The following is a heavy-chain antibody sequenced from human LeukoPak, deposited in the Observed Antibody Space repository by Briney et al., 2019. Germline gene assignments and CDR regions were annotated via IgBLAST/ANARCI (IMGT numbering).Heavy chain of an antibody. CDR2: ISYDGSNK. CDR3: AKDPGYSYDYFDY. Sequence: PGRSLRLSCAASGFTFSSYGMHWVRQALGKGLEWVAVISYDGSNKYYADSVKGRFTISRDNSKNTLYLQMNSLRAEDTAVYYCAKDPGYSYDYFDYWGQGTLVTVSS. V-gene: IGHV3-30*18. CDR1: GFTFSSYG. D-gene: IGHD5-18*01. J-gene: IGHJ4*02.